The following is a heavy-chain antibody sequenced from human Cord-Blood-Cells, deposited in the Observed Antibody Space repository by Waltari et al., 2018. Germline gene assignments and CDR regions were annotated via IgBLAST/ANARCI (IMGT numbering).Heavy chain of an antibody. Sequence: QVQLQESGPGRVKPSGTLSLTCAVSGGSISSSNWWSWVRQPPGKGLEWIGEIYHSGSTNYHPALKSLVTIAVDKSKNQFSLKLSSVTAADTAVYYCAVRDSSGYYYFDYWGQGTLVTVSS. J-gene: IGHJ4*02. CDR2: IYHSGST. D-gene: IGHD3-22*01. CDR3: AVRDSSGYYYFDY. V-gene: IGHV4-4*02. CDR1: GGSISSSNW.